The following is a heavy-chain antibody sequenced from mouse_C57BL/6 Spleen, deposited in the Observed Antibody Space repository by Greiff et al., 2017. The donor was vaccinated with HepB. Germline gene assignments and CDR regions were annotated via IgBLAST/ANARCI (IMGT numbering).Heavy chain of an antibody. Sequence: VKLVESGAELVKPGASVKISCKASGYAFSSYWMNWVKQRPGKGLEWIGQIYPGDGDTNYNGKFKGKATLTADKSSSTAYMQLSSLTSEDSAVYFCARSRGYYPLYYYAMDYWGQGTSVTVSS. CDR1: GYAFSSYW. V-gene: IGHV1-80*01. CDR2: IYPGDGDT. CDR3: ARSRGYYPLYYYAMDY. D-gene: IGHD2-3*01. J-gene: IGHJ4*01.